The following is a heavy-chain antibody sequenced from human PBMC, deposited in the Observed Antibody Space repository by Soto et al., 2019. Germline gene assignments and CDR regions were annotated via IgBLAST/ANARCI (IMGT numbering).Heavy chain of an antibody. J-gene: IGHJ4*02. Sequence: GGSPRLFCGASGFTFSNAWMSWVRQAPGKGLEWVGRTKSKTDGGTTDYAEPVNGRFTISRDDSKPTLYLQMNSLKSEDRAVYYCIRDHSYWGQGTLVTVSS. V-gene: IGHV3-15*01. D-gene: IGHD1-26*01. CDR2: TKSKTDGGTT. CDR3: IRDHSY. CDR1: GFTFSNAW.